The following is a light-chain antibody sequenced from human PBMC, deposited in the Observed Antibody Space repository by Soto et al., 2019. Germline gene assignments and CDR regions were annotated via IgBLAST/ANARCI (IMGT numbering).Light chain of an antibody. CDR2: DAS. J-gene: IGKJ1*01. CDR1: QSVSSQ. Sequence: EILLTQSPATLSLSPGERATLSCRASQSVSSQLAWYQQNPGQAPRLLIYDASSRATGIPDRFSGSGSGTDFTLTISRLEPEDFAVYYCQYYGTSPQTFGQGTKVDIK. V-gene: IGKV3-20*01. CDR3: QYYGTSPQT.